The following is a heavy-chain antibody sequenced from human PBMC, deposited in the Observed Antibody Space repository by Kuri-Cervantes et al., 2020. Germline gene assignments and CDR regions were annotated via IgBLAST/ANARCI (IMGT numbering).Heavy chain of an antibody. V-gene: IGHV3-11*01. CDR3: ASSATARGGMDV. CDR1: GFTFSDYY. D-gene: IGHD5-18*01. CDR2: ISSSGSTM. Sequence: LSLTCAASGFTFSDYYMSWIRQAPGKGLEWVSYISSSGSTMYYADSVKGRFTISRDNAKNSLYLQMNSLRAEDTAVYYCASSATARGGMDVWGQGTTVTVSS. J-gene: IGHJ6*02.